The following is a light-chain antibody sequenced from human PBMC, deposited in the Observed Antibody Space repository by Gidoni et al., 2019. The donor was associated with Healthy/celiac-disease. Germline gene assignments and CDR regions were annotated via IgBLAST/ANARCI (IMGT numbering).Light chain of an antibody. CDR3: QQSYSTPPT. Sequence: DIQMTKSPSSLSASVGDRVTITCRASQSISSYLNWYQQKPGKAPKLLFYAASSLQSGVPSRFSGSGSGTDFTLTISSLQPEDFATYYCQQSYSTPPTFGQGTKVEIK. V-gene: IGKV1-39*01. CDR2: AAS. CDR1: QSISSY. J-gene: IGKJ1*01.